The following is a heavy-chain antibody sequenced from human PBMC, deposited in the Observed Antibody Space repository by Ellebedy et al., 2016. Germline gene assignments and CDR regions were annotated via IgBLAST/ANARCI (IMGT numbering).Heavy chain of an antibody. V-gene: IGHV3-33*01. CDR3: ARGVGSGWFDP. J-gene: IGHJ5*02. CDR1: GFKFTNFG. D-gene: IGHD2-15*01. Sequence: GGSLRLSCAASGFKFTNFGIHWVRQAPGKGLEWVAVIYFDGSEQYYVDSVKGRFTVSRDNSKNTADLQMDSLRAEDTAVYYCARGVGSGWFDPWGQGTLVTVSS. CDR2: IYFDGSEQ.